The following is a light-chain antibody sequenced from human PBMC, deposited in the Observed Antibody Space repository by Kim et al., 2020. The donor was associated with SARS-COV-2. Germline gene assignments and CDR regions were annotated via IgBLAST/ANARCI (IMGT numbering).Light chain of an antibody. Sequence: QSALTQPASVSGSPGQSITISCTGTSSDIGGYNCVSWYQQHPGKAPELMIYDVNNRPSGVSNRFSGSKSGNTASLTISGLQAEDEADYYCGSFASGNTPWVFGGGTQLTVL. V-gene: IGLV2-14*03. CDR3: GSFASGNTPWV. CDR1: SSDIGGYNC. CDR2: DVN. J-gene: IGLJ3*02.